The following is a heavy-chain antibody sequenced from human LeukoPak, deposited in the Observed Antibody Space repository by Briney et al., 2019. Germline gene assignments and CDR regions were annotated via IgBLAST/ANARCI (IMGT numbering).Heavy chain of an antibody. Sequence: SETLSLTCTVSGVSISTYSWSWIRQPPGKGLEWIGYIYYSGSTNYNPSLKSRVTISVDTSKNHFSLRLSSVTAADTAVYYCARDGSRYGMDVWGQGTTVTVSS. CDR3: ARDGSRYGMDV. V-gene: IGHV4-59*01. CDR1: GVSISTYS. CDR2: IYYSGST. J-gene: IGHJ6*02. D-gene: IGHD1-26*01.